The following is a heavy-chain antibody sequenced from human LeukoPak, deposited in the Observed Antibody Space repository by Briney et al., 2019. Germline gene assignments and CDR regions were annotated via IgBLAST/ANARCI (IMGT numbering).Heavy chain of an antibody. Sequence: GGSLRLSCAAPGFTSRSAGMHWVREAPGKGRGWVAVIWYDGSNKYYEDTVKGRFTISRDNSKNTLYLQMNSLRAEDTAVYYCAKSMIPRSEPLYYFDYWGQGTLVTVSS. D-gene: IGHD3-22*01. CDR2: IWYDGSNK. V-gene: IGHV3-33*06. CDR3: AKSMIPRSEPLYYFDY. J-gene: IGHJ4*02. CDR1: GFTSRSAG.